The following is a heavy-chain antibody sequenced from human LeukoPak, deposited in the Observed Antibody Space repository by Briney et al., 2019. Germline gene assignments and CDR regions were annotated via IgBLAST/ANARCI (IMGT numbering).Heavy chain of an antibody. CDR2: IIPIFGTA. J-gene: IGHJ6*02. CDR1: GGTFSSYA. Sequence: SVKVSCKASGGTFSSYAISWVRQAPGQGFEWMGGIIPIFGTANYAQKFQGRVTITADESTSTAYMELSSLRSEDTAVYYCAVVVAASSYYYYGMDVWGQGTTVTVSS. V-gene: IGHV1-69*13. CDR3: AVVVAASSYYYYGMDV. D-gene: IGHD2-15*01.